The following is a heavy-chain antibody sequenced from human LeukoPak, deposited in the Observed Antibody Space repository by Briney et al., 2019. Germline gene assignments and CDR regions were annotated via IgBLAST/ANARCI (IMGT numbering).Heavy chain of an antibody. CDR1: GFTFSSYA. CDR2: ISSSSSYI. D-gene: IGHD4-17*01. J-gene: IGHJ5*02. Sequence: GGSLRLSCAVSGFTFSSYAMSWVRQAPGKGLEWVSSISSSSSYIYYADSVKGRFTISRDNAKNSLYLQMNSLRAEDTAVYYCARALTTVTGNWFDPWGQGTLVTVSS. V-gene: IGHV3-21*01. CDR3: ARALTTVTGNWFDP.